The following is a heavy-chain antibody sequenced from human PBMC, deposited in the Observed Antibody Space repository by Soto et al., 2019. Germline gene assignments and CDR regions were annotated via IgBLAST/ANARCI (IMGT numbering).Heavy chain of an antibody. Sequence: QVQLVQSGAEVKKPGASVKVSCKASGYTFTSYAMHWVRQAPGQRLEWMGWINAGNGNTKHSQKFQGRVTITRDTFASTAYMELSSLRSEDTAVYYCATRGRSLGYYYGMDVWGQGTTVTVSS. CDR2: INAGNGNT. V-gene: IGHV1-3*01. CDR3: ATRGRSLGYYYGMDV. J-gene: IGHJ6*02. D-gene: IGHD3-10*01. CDR1: GYTFTSYA.